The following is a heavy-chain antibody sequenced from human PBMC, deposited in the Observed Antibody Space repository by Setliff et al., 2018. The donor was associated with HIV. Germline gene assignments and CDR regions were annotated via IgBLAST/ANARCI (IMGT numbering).Heavy chain of an antibody. Sequence: SETLSLTCTVSGGSISSYYWSWIRQPPGKGLECIGYIYNNENTNYNLSLKSRVTISVDTSKNQFSLKLSSVTAADTAVYYYARGGLRLGELSLFHDSWGQGVLVTVPS. J-gene: IGHJ4*02. V-gene: IGHV4-59*01. CDR3: ARGGLRLGELSLFHDS. CDR2: IYNNENT. D-gene: IGHD3-16*02. CDR1: GGSISSYY.